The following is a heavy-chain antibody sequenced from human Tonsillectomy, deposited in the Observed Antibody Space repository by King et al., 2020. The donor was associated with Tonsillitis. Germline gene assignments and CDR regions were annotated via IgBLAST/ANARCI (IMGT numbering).Heavy chain of an antibody. J-gene: IGHJ3*02. V-gene: IGHV3-23*04. D-gene: IGHD3-9*01. CDR2: ISGSGCST. CDR3: AKRLYYDILTGYYRVYAFAFDI. CDR1: GFTFSSYA. Sequence: VQLVESGGGLVQPGGSLRLSCAASGFTFSSYAMSWVRQAPGKGLDWVSGISGSGCSTYYADSVKGWFTISRENSKNTLYLQMKRLRAEDTAVYYCAKRLYYDILTGYYRVYAFAFDIWGQGTMVTVSS.